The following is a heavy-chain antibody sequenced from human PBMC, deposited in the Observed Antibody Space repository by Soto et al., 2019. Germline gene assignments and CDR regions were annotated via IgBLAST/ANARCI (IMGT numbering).Heavy chain of an antibody. J-gene: IGHJ4*02. D-gene: IGHD3-16*01. CDR2: IYYSGST. CDR1: GDSISRNY. Sequence: SETLSLTCSVSGDSISRNYWSWIRQSPGKGLEWIGYIYYSGSTNYNPFLESRVTISLIKSKNQFSLKLSSVTAADTAVYYCARGRGGRGFDYWGQGTLVTV. V-gene: IGHV4-59*01. CDR3: ARGRGGRGFDY.